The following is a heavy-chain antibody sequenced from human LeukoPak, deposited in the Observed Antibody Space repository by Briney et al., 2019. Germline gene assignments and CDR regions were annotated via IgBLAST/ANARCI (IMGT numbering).Heavy chain of an antibody. D-gene: IGHD1-26*01. J-gene: IGHJ4*02. Sequence: GGSLRLSCAASGFTFSTYKMNWVRQAPGKGPEWVSYISGDSNTIYYADSVKGRFTISRDNAKNSLYLQMNSLRDEDTAVYYCARVIVGASQNDYWRQGTLVTVSS. V-gene: IGHV3-48*02. CDR3: ARVIVGASQNDY. CDR1: GFTFSTYK. CDR2: ISGDSNTI.